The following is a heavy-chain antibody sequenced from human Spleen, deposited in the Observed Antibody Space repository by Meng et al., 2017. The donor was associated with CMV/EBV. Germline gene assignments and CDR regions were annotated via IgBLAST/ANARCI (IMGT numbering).Heavy chain of an antibody. J-gene: IGHJ4*02. CDR3: ARGGADYYDSSGYYNY. V-gene: IGHV1-18*01. CDR1: GYPFISYG. Sequence: SGYPFISYGISWVRQAPGKGLEWMGWISGYNGRTNYAQSFQGRLTLTTDTSTSTAYMELRSLRSDDTAVYYCARGGADYYDSSGYYNYWGQGTLVTVSS. D-gene: IGHD3-22*01. CDR2: ISGYNGRT.